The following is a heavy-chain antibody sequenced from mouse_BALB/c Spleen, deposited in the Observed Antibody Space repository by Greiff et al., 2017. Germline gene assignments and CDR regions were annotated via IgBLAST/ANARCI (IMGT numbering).Heavy chain of an antibody. D-gene: IGHD2-1*01. CDR3: AREGNYYGNYGYAMDY. Sequence: VQLKQSGPELVKPGASMKISCKASGYSFTGYTMNWVKQSHGKNLEWIGLINPYNGGTSYNQKFKGKATLTVDKSSSTAYMELLSLTSEDSAVYYCAREGNYYGNYGYAMDYWGQGTSVTVSS. CDR2: INPYNGGT. J-gene: IGHJ4*01. V-gene: IGHV1-18*01. CDR1: GYSFTGYT.